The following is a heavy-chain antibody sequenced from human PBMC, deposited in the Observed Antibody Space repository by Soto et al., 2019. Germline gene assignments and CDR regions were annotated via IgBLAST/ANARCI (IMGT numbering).Heavy chain of an antibody. D-gene: IGHD3-3*02. CDR1: GGSISSYY. V-gene: IGHV4-59*01. CDR3: ARVSRIFGVVFVYDY. CDR2: IYYSGST. Sequence: SETLSLTCTVSGGSISSYYWSWIRQPPGKGLEWIGYIYYSGSTNYNPSLKSRVTISVDTSKNQFSLKLSSVTAADTAVYYCARVSRIFGVVFVYDYWGQGTLVTVSS. J-gene: IGHJ4*02.